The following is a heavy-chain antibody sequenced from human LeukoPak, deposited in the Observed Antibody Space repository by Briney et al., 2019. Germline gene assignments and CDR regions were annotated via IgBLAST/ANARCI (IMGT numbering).Heavy chain of an antibody. V-gene: IGHV3-23*01. CDR3: AKRGVVIRVILVGFHKEAYYFDS. Sequence: GGSLRLSCVLSGFTFTSAPMNWVRQAPGKGLEWVAGISDSGGRTNYADSVKGRFTISRDNPKNTLYLQMNSLRAEDTAVYFCAKRGVVIRVILVGFHKEAYYFDSWGQGALVTVSS. CDR1: GFTFTSAP. D-gene: IGHD3-22*01. J-gene: IGHJ4*02. CDR2: ISDSGGRT.